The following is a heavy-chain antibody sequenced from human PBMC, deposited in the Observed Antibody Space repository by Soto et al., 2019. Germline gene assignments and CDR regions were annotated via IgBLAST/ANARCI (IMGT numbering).Heavy chain of an antibody. J-gene: IGHJ4*02. Sequence: GGSLRLSCAASGFTFSSYGMHWVRQAPGKGLEWVAVISYDGSNKYYADSVKGRFTISRDNSKNTLYLQMNSLRAEDTAVYYCAKDPVGEWEPKYYFDYWGQGPLVTVSS. CDR2: ISYDGSNK. CDR1: GFTFSSYG. D-gene: IGHD1-26*01. V-gene: IGHV3-30*18. CDR3: AKDPVGEWEPKYYFDY.